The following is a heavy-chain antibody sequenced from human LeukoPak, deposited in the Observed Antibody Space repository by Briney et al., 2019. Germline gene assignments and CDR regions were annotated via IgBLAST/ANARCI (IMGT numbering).Heavy chain of an antibody. CDR3: ARQGYTYGQTDY. CDR1: GGSISSYS. Sequence: PSETLSLTCTVSGGSISSYSWSWIRQTAGEGLGWIGRIFTSGGTPYKPSLKSRVTLSVDTSKNQVSLELSSVTAADTGVYYCARQGYTYGQTDYWGQGTLVTVSS. D-gene: IGHD5-18*01. CDR2: IFTSGGT. V-gene: IGHV4-4*07. J-gene: IGHJ4*02.